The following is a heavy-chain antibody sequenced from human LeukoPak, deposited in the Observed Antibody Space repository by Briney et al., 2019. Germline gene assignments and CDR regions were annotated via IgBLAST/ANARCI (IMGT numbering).Heavy chain of an antibody. Sequence: GGSLRLSCAASGFTFSSYEMNWVRQAPGKGLEWVSYISSSGSTIYYADSVKGRFTISRDNAKNSLYLQMNSLRAEDTAVYYCARDLVTRIIDYWGQGTLVTVSS. D-gene: IGHD3-9*01. CDR2: ISSSGSTI. CDR3: ARDLVTRIIDY. CDR1: GFTFSSYE. J-gene: IGHJ4*02. V-gene: IGHV3-48*03.